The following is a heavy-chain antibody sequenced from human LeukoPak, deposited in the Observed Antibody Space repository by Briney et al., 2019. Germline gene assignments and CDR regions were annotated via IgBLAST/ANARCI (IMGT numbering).Heavy chain of an antibody. CDR1: GFTFSSYA. J-gene: IGHJ4*02. D-gene: IGHD3-3*02. CDR2: VCGSGGST. V-gene: IGHV3-23*01. Sequence: PGGSLRLSCAPSGFTFSSYAMTWVRQAPGKGLEWVSTVCGSGGSTSYADSVKGRFTITRDNSKNTLYLQMNSLRPEDAAIYFCAKDAHVLSFLGWLLDPQRYFDYWGQGTRVTVSS. CDR3: AKDAHVLSFLGWLLDPQRYFDY.